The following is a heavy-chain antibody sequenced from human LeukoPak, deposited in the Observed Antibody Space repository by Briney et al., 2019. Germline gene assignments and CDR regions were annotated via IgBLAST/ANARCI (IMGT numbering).Heavy chain of an antibody. CDR3: ARGSTVTTDFDY. J-gene: IGHJ4*02. Sequence: GGSLRLSCAASGFTFSSYGMHWVRQAPGKGLEWVAVIWYDGSNKYYADSVKGRFTISRDNSKNTLYLQMNSLRAEDTAVYYCARGSTVTTDFDYWGQGTLVTVSS. D-gene: IGHD4-17*01. CDR1: GFTFSSYG. CDR2: IWYDGSNK. V-gene: IGHV3-33*01.